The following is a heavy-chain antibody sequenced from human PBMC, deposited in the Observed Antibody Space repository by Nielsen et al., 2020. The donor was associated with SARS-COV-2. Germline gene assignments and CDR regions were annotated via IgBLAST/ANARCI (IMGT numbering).Heavy chain of an antibody. CDR1: GFTFSSYS. J-gene: IGHJ4*02. D-gene: IGHD3-16*02. V-gene: IGHV3-21*05. Sequence: GGSLRLSCAASGFTFSSYSMNWVRQAPGKGLEWVSYISSSSSYIYYADSVKGRFTISRDNAKNSLYLQMNSLRAEDTAVYYCARVYYDYVWGSYRFDYWGQGTLVTVSS. CDR3: ARVYYDYVWGSYRFDY. CDR2: ISSSSSYI.